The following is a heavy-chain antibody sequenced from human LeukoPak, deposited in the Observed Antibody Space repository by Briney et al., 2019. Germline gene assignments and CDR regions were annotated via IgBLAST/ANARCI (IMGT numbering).Heavy chain of an antibody. CDR2: INPNSGGT. V-gene: IGHV1-2*02. CDR1: GYTFTGYY. Sequence: ASVKVSCKASGYTFTGYYMHWVRQAPGQGLEWMGWINPNSGGTNYAQRFQGRVTMTRDTSISTAYMELSRLRSDDTAVYYCARDCGSSSGWYVDWGQGTLVTVSS. CDR3: ARDCGSSSGWYVD. J-gene: IGHJ4*02. D-gene: IGHD6-19*01.